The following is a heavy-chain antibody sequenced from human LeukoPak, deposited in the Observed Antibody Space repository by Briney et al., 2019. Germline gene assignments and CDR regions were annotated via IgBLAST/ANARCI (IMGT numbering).Heavy chain of an antibody. D-gene: IGHD2-15*01. V-gene: IGHV4-30-2*01. CDR2: IYHSGST. J-gene: IGHJ6*02. Sequence: SETLSLTCAVSGGSISSGGYSWSWIRQPRGKGLEWIGYIYHSGSTYYNPSLKSRVTISVYRSKNQFSLKLSSVTAADTAVYYCARGRYCSGGSCYSDYYYGMDVWGQGTTVTVSS. CDR3: ARGRYCSGGSCYSDYYYGMDV. CDR1: GGSISSGGYS.